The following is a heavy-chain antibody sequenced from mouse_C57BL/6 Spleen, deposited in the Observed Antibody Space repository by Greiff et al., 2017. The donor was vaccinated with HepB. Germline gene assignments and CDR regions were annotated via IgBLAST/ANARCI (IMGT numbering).Heavy chain of an antibody. V-gene: IGHV5-17*01. CDR1: GFTFSDYG. CDR3: ARGGYYYAMDY. J-gene: IGHJ4*01. Sequence: DVKLVESGGGLVKPGGSLKLSCAASGFTFSDYGMHWVRQAPEKGLEWVAYISSGSSTIYYADTVKGRFTISRDNAKNTLFLQMTSLRSEATAMYYCARGGYYYAMDYWGQGTSVTVSS. CDR2: ISSGSSTI. D-gene: IGHD1-1*02.